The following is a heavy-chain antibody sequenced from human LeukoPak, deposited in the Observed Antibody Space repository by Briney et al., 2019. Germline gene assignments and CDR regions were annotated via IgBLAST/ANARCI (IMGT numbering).Heavy chain of an antibody. D-gene: IGHD3-22*01. V-gene: IGHV3-48*03. CDR2: ISSSGSTI. CDR3: ARAGYYDSSGYLIY. CDR1: GFTFSSYE. J-gene: IGHJ4*02. Sequence: GRSLRLSCAASGFTFSSYEMNWVRQAPGKGLEWVSYISSSGSTIYYADSVKGRFTISRDNAKNSLYLQMNSLRAEDTAVYYCARAGYYDSSGYLIYWGQGTLVTVSS.